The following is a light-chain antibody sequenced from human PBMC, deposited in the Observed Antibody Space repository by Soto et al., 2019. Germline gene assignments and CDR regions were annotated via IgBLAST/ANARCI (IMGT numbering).Light chain of an antibody. V-gene: IGKV1-5*01. CDR2: DAS. CDR1: QSISSW. CDR3: QQYNSYWT. J-gene: IGKJ1*01. Sequence: GDRVTMTCRASQSISSWLAWYQQKPGKAPKLLIYDASSLESGVPSRFRGSGSGTEFTLTISSLQPDDFATYYCQQYNSYWTFGQGTKVEIK.